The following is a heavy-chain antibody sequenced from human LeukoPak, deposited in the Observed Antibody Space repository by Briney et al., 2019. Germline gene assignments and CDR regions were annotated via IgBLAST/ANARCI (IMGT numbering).Heavy chain of an antibody. J-gene: IGHJ6*03. D-gene: IGHD1-26*01. CDR1: GGSISTYY. V-gene: IGHV4-59*01. Sequence: SETLSLTCTVSGGSISTYYWTWIRQPPGKGLEWIGNIYYSGSTNYNPSLKSRVTISVDTSKNQFSLKLTSVTAADTAVYYCARAVGATRGGLYYYYYMDVWGKGATVTVSS. CDR2: IYYSGST. CDR3: ARAVGATRGGLYYYYYMDV.